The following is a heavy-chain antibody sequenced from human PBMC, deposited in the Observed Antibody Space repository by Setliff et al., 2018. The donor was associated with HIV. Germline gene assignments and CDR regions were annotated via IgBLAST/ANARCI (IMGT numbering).Heavy chain of an antibody. CDR3: ARDVTVRLSVEYYFDY. V-gene: IGHV3-30*04. CDR1: GFTFSRYG. CDR2: ISYDGSEK. J-gene: IGHJ4*02. Sequence: PGGSLRLSCAASGFTFSRYGMHWVRQAPGKGLEWVAFISYDGSEKYYADSVKGRFTISRDNSKNMLYLEMNSLRAEDTAIYYCARDVTVRLSVEYYFDYWGQGTLVTVSS. D-gene: IGHD2-15*01.